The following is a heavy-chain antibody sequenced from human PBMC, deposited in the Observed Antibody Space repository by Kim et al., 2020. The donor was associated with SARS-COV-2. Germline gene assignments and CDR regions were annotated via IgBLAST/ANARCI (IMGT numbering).Heavy chain of an antibody. CDR2: INDSGST. CDR3: ARGVPGY. J-gene: IGHJ4*02. CDR1: GGSFSGYQ. V-gene: IGHV4-34*01. Sequence: SETPSLTCAVYGGSFSGYQWTWIRQSPGKGLEWIGQINDSGSTNYNPSLKSRVTISVDTPKNQFSLKLTSVTAADTAVYYCARGVPGYWGQGTLVTVSS.